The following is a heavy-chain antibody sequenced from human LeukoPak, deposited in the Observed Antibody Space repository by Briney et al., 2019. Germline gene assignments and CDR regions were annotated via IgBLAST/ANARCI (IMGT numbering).Heavy chain of an antibody. J-gene: IGHJ5*02. CDR2: INPSGGST. D-gene: IGHD4-23*01. CDR1: GYTFTSHY. V-gene: IGHV1-46*01. Sequence: GASVKVSCKASGYTFTSHYIHWVRQAPGQGLEWMGIINPSGGSTSYAQMFQGRVTMTRGTSTSTVYMELSSLRSEDTAVYYCARDRGGNTYWFDPWGQGTLVTVSS. CDR3: ARDRGGNTYWFDP.